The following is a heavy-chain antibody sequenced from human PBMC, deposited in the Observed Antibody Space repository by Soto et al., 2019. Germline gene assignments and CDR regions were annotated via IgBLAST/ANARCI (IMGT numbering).Heavy chain of an antibody. V-gene: IGHV3-23*01. CDR3: AGVALDY. Sequence: GGSLRVSCAASGFIFSSYAMSWGRQAPGKGLEWVSAIRGSGGSTYYADSVKGRFTISRDNFKNTLYLQMNSLRAEDTAVYHCAGVALDYWGQGTLVTVSS. CDR2: IRGSGGST. J-gene: IGHJ4*02. D-gene: IGHD5-12*01. CDR1: GFIFSSYA.